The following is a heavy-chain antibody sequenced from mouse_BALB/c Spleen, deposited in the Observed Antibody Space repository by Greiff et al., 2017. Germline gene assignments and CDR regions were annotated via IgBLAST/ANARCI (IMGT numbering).Heavy chain of an antibody. CDR2: IDPPDSYT. CDR3: ARCYYGSSYRYFDV. D-gene: IGHD1-1*01. Sequence: QVQLQQPGAELVKPGASVKLSCKASGYTFTSYWMHWVKQRPGQGLEWIGEIDPPDSYTNYNQKFKGKATLTVDKSSSTAYMQLSSLTSEDSAVYYCARCYYGSSYRYFDVWGAGTTVTVSS. CDR1: GYTFTSYW. V-gene: IGHV1-69*02. J-gene: IGHJ1*01.